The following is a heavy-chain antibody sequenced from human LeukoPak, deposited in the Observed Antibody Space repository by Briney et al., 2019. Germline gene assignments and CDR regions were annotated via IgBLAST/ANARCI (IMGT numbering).Heavy chain of an antibody. J-gene: IGHJ4*02. CDR2: IKEDGTVK. CDR1: GFTFSRYW. V-gene: IGHV3-7*02. CDR3: AASITMFDY. Sequence: GGSLILSCAASGFTFSRYWMSWVRQAPGKGLEWVANIKEDGTVKYYVESVKGRFTISRDNAKNSLYLQMNSLRAEDTAVYYCAASITMFDYWGQGTLVTVSS. D-gene: IGHD3-10*01.